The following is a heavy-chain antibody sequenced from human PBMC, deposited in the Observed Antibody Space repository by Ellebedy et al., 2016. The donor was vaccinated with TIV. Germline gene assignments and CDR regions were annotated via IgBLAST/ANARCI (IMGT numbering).Heavy chain of an antibody. CDR2: IYYSGST. J-gene: IGHJ4*02. CDR1: GGSISSGHSY. V-gene: IGHV4-30-4*01. D-gene: IGHD6-6*01. CDR3: ARGDSSSSRVYY. Sequence: SETLSLTYTVSGGSISSGHSYWSWIRQPPGKGLEWIGYIYYSGSTYYNPSLKSRVTISRDTSKNQFSLNLSSVTAADTAVYYCARGDSSSSRVYYWGQGTLVTVSS.